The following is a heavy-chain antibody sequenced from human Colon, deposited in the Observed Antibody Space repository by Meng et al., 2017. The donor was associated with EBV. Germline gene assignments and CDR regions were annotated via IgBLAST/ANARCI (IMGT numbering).Heavy chain of an antibody. V-gene: IGHV4-31*03. J-gene: IGHJ2*01. D-gene: IGHD4-17*01. CDR1: GGSISSGSHY. Sequence: QVHLQASGPGLVKPYQPLSPTCTVSGGSISSGSHYWSWIRQHPGKGLEYIGYIYYSGSTYYNPSLKSRVIISVDTSKNQFSLRLNSVTAADTAVYYCASLYGDSSVWYLDLWGRGTLVTVSS. CDR3: ASLYGDSSVWYLDL. CDR2: IYYSGST.